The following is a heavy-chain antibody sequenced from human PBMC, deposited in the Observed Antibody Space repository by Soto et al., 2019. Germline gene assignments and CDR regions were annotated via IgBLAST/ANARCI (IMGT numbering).Heavy chain of an antibody. D-gene: IGHD3-9*01. J-gene: IGHJ6*02. V-gene: IGHV1-3*01. Sequence: GASVKVSCKASGYTFTSYAMHWVRQAPGQRLEWMGWINAGNGNTKYSQKFQGRVTITRDTSASTAYMELSSLRSEDTAVYYCARDRYFDWLRVDYYYYGMDVWGQGTTVTVSS. CDR2: INAGNGNT. CDR3: ARDRYFDWLRVDYYYYGMDV. CDR1: GYTFTSYA.